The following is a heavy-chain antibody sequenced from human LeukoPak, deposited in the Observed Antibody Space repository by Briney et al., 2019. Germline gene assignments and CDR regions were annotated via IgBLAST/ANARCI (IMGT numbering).Heavy chain of an antibody. CDR1: GGSISSYY. CDR2: INHSGST. V-gene: IGHV4-34*01. J-gene: IGHJ5*02. D-gene: IGHD1-26*01. CDR3: ARGRSGSPRGWFDP. Sequence: SETLSLTCTVSGGSISSYYWSWIRQPPGKGLEWIGEINHSGSTNYNPSLKSRVAISVDTSKNQFSLKLSSVTAADTAVYYCARGRSGSPRGWFDPWGQGTLVTVSS.